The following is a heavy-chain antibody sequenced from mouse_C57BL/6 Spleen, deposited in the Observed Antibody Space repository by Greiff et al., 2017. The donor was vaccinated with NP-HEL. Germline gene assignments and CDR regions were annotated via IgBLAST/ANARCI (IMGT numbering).Heavy chain of an antibody. CDR1: GYTFTSYW. V-gene: IGHV1-64*01. D-gene: IGHD1-1*01. Sequence: VQLQQPGAELVKPGASVKLSCKASGYTFTSYWMHWVKQRPGQGLEWIGMIHPNSGSTNYNEKFKSKATLTVDKSSSTAYMQLSSLTSEDSAVYYCAREGYGSYYYAMDYWGQGTSVTVSS. CDR2: IHPNSGST. J-gene: IGHJ4*01. CDR3: AREGYGSYYYAMDY.